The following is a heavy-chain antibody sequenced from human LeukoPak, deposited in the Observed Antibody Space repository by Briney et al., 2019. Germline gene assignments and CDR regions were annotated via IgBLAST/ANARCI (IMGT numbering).Heavy chain of an antibody. CDR2: IYYTGST. CDR1: GGSISSLY. CDR3: ARHRAYSSSSPFDC. J-gene: IGHJ4*02. D-gene: IGHD6-6*01. V-gene: IGHV4-59*08. Sequence: PSETLSLTCSVSGGSISSLYWSWIRQPPGKGLEWIGYIYYTGSTNYNPSLKSRVTMFVDMSKNQFSLRLSSVTAADTAVYYCARHRAYSSSSPFDCWGQGTLVTVSS.